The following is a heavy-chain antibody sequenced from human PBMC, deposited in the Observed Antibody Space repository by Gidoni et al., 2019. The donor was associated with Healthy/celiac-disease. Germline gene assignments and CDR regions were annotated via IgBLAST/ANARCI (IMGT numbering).Heavy chain of an antibody. V-gene: IGHV2-26*01. CDR1: G. CDR2: IFSNDEK. J-gene: IGHJ6*03. Sequence: GVSWIRQPPGKALEWLAHIFSNDEKSYSTSLKSRLTISKDTSKSQVVLTMTNMDPVDTATYYCARIRNDFPYYYYMDVWGKGTTVTVSS. D-gene: IGHD3-3*01. CDR3: ARIRNDFPYYYYMDV.